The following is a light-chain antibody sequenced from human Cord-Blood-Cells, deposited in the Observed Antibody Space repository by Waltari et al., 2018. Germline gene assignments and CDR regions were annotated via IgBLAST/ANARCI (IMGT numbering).Light chain of an antibody. Sequence: DIQMTQSPSSLSASVGDRVTITCRASQRISSYLNWYQQKPGKAPKLLIYAASSLQSGVPSRFSGSGAGTDFTLTISSLQPEDFATYDCQQSYSTPYTFGQGTKLEIK. CDR1: QRISSY. V-gene: IGKV1-39*01. CDR3: QQSYSTPYT. J-gene: IGKJ2*01. CDR2: AAS.